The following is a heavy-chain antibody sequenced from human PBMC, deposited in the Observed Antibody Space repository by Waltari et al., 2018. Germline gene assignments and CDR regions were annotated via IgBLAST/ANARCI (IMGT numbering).Heavy chain of an antibody. Sequence: QLQLQESGPGLVKPSETLSLTCTVSGGSTSSSRNYWGWIRQPPGKGLEWIGSIFYSGSTYYNPSLKSRVTMSVDTSKNQFSLRLTSVTAADTAVYYCARLDNYDSGSYGFDWWGQGTLVTVSS. CDR1: GGSTSSSRNY. V-gene: IGHV4-39*01. D-gene: IGHD3-10*01. CDR3: ARLDNYDSGSYGFDW. J-gene: IGHJ4*02. CDR2: IFYSGST.